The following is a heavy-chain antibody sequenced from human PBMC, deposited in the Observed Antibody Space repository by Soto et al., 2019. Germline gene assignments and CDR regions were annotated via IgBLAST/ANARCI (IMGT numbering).Heavy chain of an antibody. CDR3: ARDRRAGSGWYYYYYYYGMDV. Sequence: PGGSLRLSCAASGFTFSSYWVSWVRQAPGKGLEWVANIKQDGSEKYYVDSVKGRFTISRDNAKNSLYLQMNSLRAEDTAVYYCARDRRAGSGWYYYYYYYGMDVWGQGTTVTVSS. D-gene: IGHD6-19*01. J-gene: IGHJ6*02. CDR2: IKQDGSEK. CDR1: GFTFSSYW. V-gene: IGHV3-7*03.